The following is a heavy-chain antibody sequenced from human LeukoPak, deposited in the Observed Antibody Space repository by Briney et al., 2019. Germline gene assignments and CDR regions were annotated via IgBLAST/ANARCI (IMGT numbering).Heavy chain of an antibody. J-gene: IGHJ5*02. CDR3: AREYDP. V-gene: IGHV4-38-2*02. CDR1: GYSISSGYY. Sequence: SETLSLTCTVSGYSISSGYYWGWIRPPPGKGLEWIGSIYHSGSTYYNPSLKSRVTISVDTSKNQFSLKLSSVTAADTAVYYCAREYDPWGQGTLVTVSS. CDR2: IYHSGST.